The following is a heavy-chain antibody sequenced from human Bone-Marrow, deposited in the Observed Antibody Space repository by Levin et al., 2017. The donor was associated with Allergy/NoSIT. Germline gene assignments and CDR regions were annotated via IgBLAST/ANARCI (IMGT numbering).Heavy chain of an antibody. V-gene: IGHV3-33*01. Sequence: LSGGSLRLSCAASGFTFSAFGMHWVRQAPGRGLEWVAVISYDGGHKFYADSVKGRFTISRDNSKNTHYLQMNSLRAEDTAVYYCTRDRGEWGQFYFDYWGQGILVTVSS. CDR3: TRDRGEWGQFYFDY. D-gene: IGHD1-26*01. CDR1: GFTFSAFG. CDR2: ISYDGGHK. J-gene: IGHJ4*02.